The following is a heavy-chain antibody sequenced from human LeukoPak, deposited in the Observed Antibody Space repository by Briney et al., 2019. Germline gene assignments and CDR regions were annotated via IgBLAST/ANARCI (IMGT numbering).Heavy chain of an antibody. CDR3: ARGSASSSPFDY. Sequence: EASVKVSCKASGGTFSSYAISWVRQAPGQGLEWMGRIIHILGIANYAQKFQGRVTITADKSTSTAYMELSSLRSEDTAVYYCARGSASSSPFDYWGQGTLVTVSS. CDR2: IIHILGIA. V-gene: IGHV1-69*04. D-gene: IGHD6-6*01. J-gene: IGHJ4*02. CDR1: GGTFSSYA.